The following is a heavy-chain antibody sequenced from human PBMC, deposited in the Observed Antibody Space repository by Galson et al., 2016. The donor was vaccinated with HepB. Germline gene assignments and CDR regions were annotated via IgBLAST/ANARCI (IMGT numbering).Heavy chain of an antibody. V-gene: IGHV3-23*01. J-gene: IGHJ4*02. CDR3: AKVETIAFLPFDF. CDR1: GFIFSSYA. CDR2: ISGSGGTT. D-gene: IGHD2-15*01. Sequence: SLRLSCAASGFIFSSYAMSWVRQAPGKGLEWVSGISGSGGTTFYADSVKGRFTISRDNSKNTLFLQMDSLRAEDSAIYFCAKVETIAFLPFDFWGQGTLVTVSS.